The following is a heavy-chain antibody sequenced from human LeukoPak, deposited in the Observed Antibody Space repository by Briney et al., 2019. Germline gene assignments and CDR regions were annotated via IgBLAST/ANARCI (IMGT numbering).Heavy chain of an antibody. CDR1: GGSLSSSSYY. V-gene: IGHV4-39*07. CDR2: IYYSGST. CDR3: AGGGWTAFDY. D-gene: IGHD6-19*01. J-gene: IGHJ4*02. Sequence: PSETLSLTCTVSGGSLSSSSYYWGWIRQPPGKGLEWIGSIYYSGSTNYNPSLKSRVTISVDTSKNQFSLKLNSVTAADTAVYYCAGGGWTAFDYWGQGTLVTVSS.